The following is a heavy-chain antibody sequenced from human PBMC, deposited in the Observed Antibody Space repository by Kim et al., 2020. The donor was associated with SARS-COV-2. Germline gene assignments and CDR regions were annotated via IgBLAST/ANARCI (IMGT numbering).Heavy chain of an antibody. D-gene: IGHD6-6*01. CDR3: ARNPEISSSSWYFDL. V-gene: IGHV4-31*03. Sequence: SETLSLTCTVSGGSISSGGYYWSWIRQHPGKGLEWIGYIYYSGSTYYNPSLKSRVTISVDTSKNQFSLKLSSVTAADTAVYYCARNPEISSSSWYFDLWGRGTLVTVSS. J-gene: IGHJ2*01. CDR1: GGSISSGGYY. CDR2: IYYSGST.